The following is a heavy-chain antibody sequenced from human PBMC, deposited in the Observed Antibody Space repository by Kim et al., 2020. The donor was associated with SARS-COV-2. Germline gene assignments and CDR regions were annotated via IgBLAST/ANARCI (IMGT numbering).Heavy chain of an antibody. CDR3: ARGVPGRDDAFDV. CDR1: EFTFNNYW. Sequence: GGSLRLSCAASEFTFNNYWMHWVRQAPGKGLVWVSRITSDQSSTTYADSVKGRFTISRDNAKNTLYLQMNSLRAEDTAVYYCARGVPGRDDAFDVWGHGTMVTVSS. CDR2: ITSDQSST. J-gene: IGHJ3*01. D-gene: IGHD1-1*01. V-gene: IGHV3-74*03.